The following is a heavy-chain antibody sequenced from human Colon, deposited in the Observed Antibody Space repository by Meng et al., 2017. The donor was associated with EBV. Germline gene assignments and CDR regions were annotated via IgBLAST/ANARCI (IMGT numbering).Heavy chain of an antibody. D-gene: IGHD3-10*01. V-gene: IGHV4-39*01. CDR1: GGSISSNGYY. Sequence: QRQMRGSGPGLVKPSEPLSLTCTVSGGSISSNGYYWDWVRQPPGKGLEWIGAIYHSGSTSYNPSLQSRVTMFVDTSKNQFSLMLTSVTATDTAVYYCARRRGGSGRDCWGQGTLVTVSS. CDR2: IYHSGST. J-gene: IGHJ4*02. CDR3: ARRRGGSGRDC.